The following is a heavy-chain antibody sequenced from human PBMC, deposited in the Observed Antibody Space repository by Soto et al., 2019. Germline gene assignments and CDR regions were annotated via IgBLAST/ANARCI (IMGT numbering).Heavy chain of an antibody. V-gene: IGHV3-73*01. J-gene: IGHJ3*02. Sequence: GGSLRLSCAASGFTFSGSAMHWVRQASGKGLEWVGRIRSKANSYATAYAASVKGRFTISRDDSKNTAYLQMNSLKTEDVTVYYGASRPWDDAFDIWGQGTMVTVSS. CDR2: IRSKANSYAT. CDR1: GFTFSGSA. CDR3: ASRPWDDAFDI. D-gene: IGHD1-26*01.